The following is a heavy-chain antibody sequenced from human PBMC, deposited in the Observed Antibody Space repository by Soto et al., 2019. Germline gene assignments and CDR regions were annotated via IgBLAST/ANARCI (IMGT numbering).Heavy chain of an antibody. CDR2: ISAYNGNT. CDR1: GYTFTSYG. V-gene: IGHV1-18*04. J-gene: IGHJ6*02. Sequence: GASVKVSCKASGYTFTSYGISWVRQAPGQGLEWMGWISAYNGNTNYAQKLQGRVTMTTDTSTSTAYMELRSLRSDDTAVYYCARGYSGYDYKDYYCYGMDVWGQGTTVTVSS. D-gene: IGHD5-12*01. CDR3: ARGYSGYDYKDYYCYGMDV.